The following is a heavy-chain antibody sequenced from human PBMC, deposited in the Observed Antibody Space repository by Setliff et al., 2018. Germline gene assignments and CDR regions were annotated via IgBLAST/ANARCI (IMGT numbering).Heavy chain of an antibody. CDR1: GYTFSSYA. V-gene: IGHV1-3*01. D-gene: IGHD3-3*01. J-gene: IGHJ5*02. CDR2: INAGNGNT. Sequence: ASVKVSCKASGYTFSSYAMHWVRQAPGQRLEWMGWINAGNGNTKYSQKFQGRVTITRDTSASIAYMELSSLRSEDTAVYYCARDTYIGDFWSGYYIQGQFDPWGQGTLVTVSS. CDR3: ARDTYIGDFWSGYYIQGQFDP.